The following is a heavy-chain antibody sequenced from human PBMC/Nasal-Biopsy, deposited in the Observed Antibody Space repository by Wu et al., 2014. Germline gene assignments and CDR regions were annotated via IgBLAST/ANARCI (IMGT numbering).Heavy chain of an antibody. CDR2: IYYSGST. D-gene: IGHD2-2*01. CDR1: SGSISSYY. V-gene: IGHV4-59*08. Sequence: TLSLTCTVSSGSISSYYWSWIRQPPGKGLEWIGNIYYSGSTNYNPSLKSRVTISVDTSKNQFSLKLSSVTAADTAVYYCARHLGQPWGYRVVPTTTPFDYWGQGTLVTVSS. CDR3: ARHLGQPWGYRVVPTTTPFDY. J-gene: IGHJ4*02.